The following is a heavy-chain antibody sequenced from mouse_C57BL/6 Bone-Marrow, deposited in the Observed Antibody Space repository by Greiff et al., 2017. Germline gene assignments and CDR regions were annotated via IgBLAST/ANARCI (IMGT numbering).Heavy chain of an antibody. CDR3: ARGSPYYYGSSQYYFDY. CDR2: IDPSDSYT. D-gene: IGHD1-1*01. Sequence: VQLQQPGAELVMPGASVKLSCKASGYTFTSYWMHWVKQRPGQGLEWIGEIDPSDSYTNYNQKFKGKSTLTVDKSSSTAYMQLSSLTSEDSAVYYCARGSPYYYGSSQYYFDYWGQGTTLTVSS. CDR1: GYTFTSYW. J-gene: IGHJ2*01. V-gene: IGHV1-69*01.